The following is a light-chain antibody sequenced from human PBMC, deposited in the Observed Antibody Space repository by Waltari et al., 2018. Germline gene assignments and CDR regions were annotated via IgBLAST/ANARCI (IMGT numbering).Light chain of an antibody. V-gene: IGLV3-21*04. Sequence: SFVLTQPPSVSVAPGGTAKITRGGSIVGRESVHWYQQKPGQAPVLVIYYDNDRPAGIPERFSGFTSGNTATLTISRVEAGDEADYYCQVWDTSIDVGVFGTGTKVTVL. J-gene: IGLJ1*01. CDR2: YDN. CDR3: QVWDTSIDVGV. CDR1: IVGRES.